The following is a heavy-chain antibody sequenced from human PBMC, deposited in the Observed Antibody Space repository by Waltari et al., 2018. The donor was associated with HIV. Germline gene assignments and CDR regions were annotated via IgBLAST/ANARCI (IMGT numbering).Heavy chain of an antibody. J-gene: IGHJ5*02. D-gene: IGHD6-6*01. CDR3: ARDSRGSTWSLNWFDP. Sequence: VKPGESLRLSCVTSGFIFNTYSMNWVRQAPGKGPEWVSSISSSGNFKHYADSVKGRFTISRDNAENSLYLQMNGLRAEDTAIYYCARDSRGSTWSLNWFDPWGQGTLVTVSS. V-gene: IGHV3-21*01. CDR2: ISSSGNFK. CDR1: GFIFNTYS.